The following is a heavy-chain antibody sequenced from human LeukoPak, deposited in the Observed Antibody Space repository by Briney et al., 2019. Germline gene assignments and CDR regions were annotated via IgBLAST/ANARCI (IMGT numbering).Heavy chain of an antibody. D-gene: IGHD2-2*01. Sequence: GGSLRLSCEASGFTFSSYWMSWVRQAPGKGLEWVANIKQDGSEKFYVDSVKGRFTISRDNAENSLYLQMNSLRAEDTAVYYCARVGARYCSSTSCYFDYWGQGTLVTVSS. J-gene: IGHJ4*02. CDR2: IKQDGSEK. V-gene: IGHV3-7*01. CDR1: GFTFSSYW. CDR3: ARVGARYCSSTSCYFDY.